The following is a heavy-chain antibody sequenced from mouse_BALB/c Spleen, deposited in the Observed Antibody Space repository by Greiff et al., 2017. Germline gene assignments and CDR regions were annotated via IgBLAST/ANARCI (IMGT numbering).Heavy chain of an antibody. Sequence: EVHLVESGGGLVQPGGSLRLSCATSGFTFTDYYMSWVRQPPGKALEWLGFIRNKANGYTTEYSASVKGRFTISRDNSQSILYLQMNTLRAEDSATDYCARDPNWSYAMDYWGQGTSVTVSS. D-gene: IGHD4-1*02. V-gene: IGHV7-3*02. CDR2: IRNKANGYTT. J-gene: IGHJ4*01. CDR1: GFTFTDYY. CDR3: ARDPNWSYAMDY.